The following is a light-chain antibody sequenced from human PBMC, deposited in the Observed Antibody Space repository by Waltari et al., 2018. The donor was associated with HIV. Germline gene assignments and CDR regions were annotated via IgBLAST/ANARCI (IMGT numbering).Light chain of an antibody. V-gene: IGLV2-11*01. CDR2: DVS. J-gene: IGLJ2*01. CDR3: CSYAGSYTLVV. CDR1: SSDVGGYNY. Sequence: QSALTQPRSVSGSPGQSVTISCTGTSSDVGGYNYVSWSQQHPGKAPKLMIDDVSKRPSGVPDRFSGSKSGNTASLTISGLQAEDEADYYCCSYAGSYTLVVFGGGTKLTVL.